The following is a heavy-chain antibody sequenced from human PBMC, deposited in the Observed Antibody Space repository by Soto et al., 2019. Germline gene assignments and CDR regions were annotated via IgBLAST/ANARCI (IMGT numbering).Heavy chain of an antibody. CDR3: ARDPPFYDSSGSPNDY. Sequence: GGSLRLSCAASGFTFSSYSMHWVRQAPGKGLEWVSSISSRSRSIYYADSQKGRFTISRDNTKNSLYLQMNSLRAEDTAVYYCARDPPFYDSSGSPNDYWGQGTLVTVSS. J-gene: IGHJ4*02. CDR1: GFTFSSYS. CDR2: ISSRSRSI. V-gene: IGHV3-21*04. D-gene: IGHD3-22*01.